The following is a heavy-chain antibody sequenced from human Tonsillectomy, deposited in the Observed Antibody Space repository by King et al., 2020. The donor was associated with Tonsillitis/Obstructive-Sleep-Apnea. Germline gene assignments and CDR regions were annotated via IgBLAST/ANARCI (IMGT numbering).Heavy chain of an antibody. D-gene: IGHD4-23*01. CDR2: INHSGST. J-gene: IGHJ3*02. V-gene: IGHV4-34*01. Sequence: VQLQQWGAGLLKPSETLSLTCAVYGGSFSGYYWSWIRQPPGKGLEWIGEINHSGSTNYNPSLKSRVTISVDTSKNQFSLKLSSVTAADTAVYYCANFYGGTPAGLDAFDIWGQGTMVTVSS. CDR3: ANFYGGTPAGLDAFDI. CDR1: GGSFSGYY.